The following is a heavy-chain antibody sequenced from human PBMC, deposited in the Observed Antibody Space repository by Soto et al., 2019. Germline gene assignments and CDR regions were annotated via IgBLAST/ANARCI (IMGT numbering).Heavy chain of an antibody. CDR1: GFTFSSYS. CDR3: ARDRKFSYAFDI. CDR2: ISSSSSYI. Sequence: GGSLRLSCAASGFTFSSYSMNWVRQAPGKGLEWVSSISSSSSYIYYADSVKGRFTISRDNAKNPLYLQMNSLRAEDTAVYYCARDRKFSYAFDIWGQGTMVTVSS. V-gene: IGHV3-21*01. J-gene: IGHJ3*02. D-gene: IGHD2-15*01.